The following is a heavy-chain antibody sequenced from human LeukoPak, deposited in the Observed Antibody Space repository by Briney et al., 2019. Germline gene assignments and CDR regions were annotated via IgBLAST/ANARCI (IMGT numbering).Heavy chain of an antibody. CDR1: GGTFSSYA. CDR2: IIPIFGTA. V-gene: IGHV1-69*13. D-gene: IGHD2-21*01. CDR3: AREDVFGSDY. Sequence: SVKVSCKASGGTFSSYAISWVRQAPGQGLEWMGGIIPIFGTANYAQKFQGRVTITADESTSTAYMELRSLRSDDTAVYYCAREDVFGSDYWGQGTLVTVSS. J-gene: IGHJ4*02.